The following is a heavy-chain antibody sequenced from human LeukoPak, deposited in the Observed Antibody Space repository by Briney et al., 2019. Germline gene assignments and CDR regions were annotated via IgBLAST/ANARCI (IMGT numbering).Heavy chain of an antibody. CDR1: GYTFTGYY. Sequence: ASVKVSCKASGYTFTGYYMHWVRQAPGQGLEWMGWINPNSGGTNYAQKFQGRVTMTRDTSISTAYMELSSLRSEDTAVYYCARDQRYYYDSSGWFDPWGQGTLVTVSS. CDR3: ARDQRYYYDSSGWFDP. V-gene: IGHV1-2*02. CDR2: INPNSGGT. J-gene: IGHJ5*02. D-gene: IGHD3-22*01.